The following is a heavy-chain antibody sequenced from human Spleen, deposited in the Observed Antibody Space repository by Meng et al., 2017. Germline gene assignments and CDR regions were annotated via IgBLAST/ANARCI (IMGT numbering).Heavy chain of an antibody. Sequence: QLQLQESGPGLGKPSEALSLTCRGSGGSISTSGYYWGWFRQPPGKGLEWIGSIGHSGTTYYTPSLRRRVTVSIDTSKNQFSLEVTSVTAADTAVYYCVRSSGWVRTGFDPWGQGTLVTVSS. CDR2: IGHSGTT. V-gene: IGHV4-39*01. J-gene: IGHJ5*02. D-gene: IGHD6-19*01. CDR3: VRSSGWVRTGFDP. CDR1: GGSISTSGYY.